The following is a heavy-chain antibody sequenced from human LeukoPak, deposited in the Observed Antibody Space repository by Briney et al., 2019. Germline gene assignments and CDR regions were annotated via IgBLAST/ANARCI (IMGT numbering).Heavy chain of an antibody. D-gene: IGHD7-27*01. V-gene: IGHV1-2*02. CDR1: GFTFIGYY. J-gene: IGHJ3*02. Sequence: GASVKVSCKASGFTFIGYYIYWVRQAPGQGLEWTGWINPNNGDTHYAQNFQGRVTMTRDTSISTAYVELSRLRSDDTAVYYCARLTGHFAFDIWGQGTMATVSS. CDR3: ARLTGHFAFDI. CDR2: INPNNGDT.